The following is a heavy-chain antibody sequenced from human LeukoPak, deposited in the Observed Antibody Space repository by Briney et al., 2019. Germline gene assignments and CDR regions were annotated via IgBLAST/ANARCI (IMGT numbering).Heavy chain of an antibody. CDR2: INHSGNT. V-gene: IGHV4-34*01. J-gene: IGHJ4*02. CDR3: ARQLQLLSNFYFDY. D-gene: IGHD2-2*01. Sequence: SETLSLTCAVYGGSFSTYYWSWLRQPPGKGLEWIGEINHSGNTDYNPSLKRRITISVETSKNQFSLKLSSVTAADTAVYYCARQLQLLSNFYFDYWGQGTLVTVSS. CDR1: GGSFSTYY.